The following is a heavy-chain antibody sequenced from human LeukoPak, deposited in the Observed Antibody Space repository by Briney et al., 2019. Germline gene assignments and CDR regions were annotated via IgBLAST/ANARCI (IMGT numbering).Heavy chain of an antibody. CDR3: ARDFPIAARDYYYMDV. CDR1: GGSFSDYQ. J-gene: IGHJ6*03. D-gene: IGHD6-6*01. CDR2: ISHSGTT. Sequence: SETLSLTCAVSGGSFSDYQWNWIRQSPGKGLEWLGEISHSGTTTYNPSLKSRVTISVDTSKNQFSLRLRSVTAADTAVYYCARDFPIAARDYYYMDVWGKGTTVTVSS. V-gene: IGHV4-34*01.